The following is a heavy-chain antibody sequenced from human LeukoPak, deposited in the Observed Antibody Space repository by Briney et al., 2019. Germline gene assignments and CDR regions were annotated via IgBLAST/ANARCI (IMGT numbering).Heavy chain of an antibody. CDR2: IYTSGSP. D-gene: IGHD2-2*01. V-gene: IGHV4-39*07. Sequence: SETLSLTCTVSGGSISSSSYYWAWIRQPPGKGLEWIGRIYTSGSPNYNPSLKSRVTISVDTSKNQFSLKLSSVTAADTAVYHCARGRTGYQLLPTKKNYDYYYMDVWGKGTTVTVSS. CDR3: ARGRTGYQLLPTKKNYDYYYMDV. CDR1: GGSISSSSYY. J-gene: IGHJ6*03.